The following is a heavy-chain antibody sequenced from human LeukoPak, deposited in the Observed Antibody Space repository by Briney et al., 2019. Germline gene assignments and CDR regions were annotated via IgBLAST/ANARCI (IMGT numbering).Heavy chain of an antibody. Sequence: GGSLRLSCAASGFTVSSNYMSWVRQAPGKGLEWVSVIYSGGSTYYADSVKGRFTISRDNSKNTLYLQMNSLRAEDTAVYYCARETTRYYGSGSYYNVDYFDYWGQGTLVTVSS. CDR2: IYSGGST. V-gene: IGHV3-66*01. J-gene: IGHJ4*02. CDR3: ARETTRYYGSGSYYNVDYFDY. CDR1: GFTVSSNY. D-gene: IGHD3-10*01.